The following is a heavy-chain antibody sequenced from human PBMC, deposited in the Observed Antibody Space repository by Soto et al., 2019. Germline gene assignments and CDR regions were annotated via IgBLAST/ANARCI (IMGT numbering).Heavy chain of an antibody. J-gene: IGHJ5*02. V-gene: IGHV4-30-2*01. CDR1: GGSISSGGYS. CDR2: IYHSGST. D-gene: IGHD3-22*01. Sequence: SETLSLTCAVSGGSISSGGYSWSWIRQPPGKGLEWIGYIYHSGSTYYNPSLKSRVTISVDRSKNQFSLKLSSVTAADTAVYYCARGGTMTPSGFDPWGQGTLVTVSS. CDR3: ARGGTMTPSGFDP.